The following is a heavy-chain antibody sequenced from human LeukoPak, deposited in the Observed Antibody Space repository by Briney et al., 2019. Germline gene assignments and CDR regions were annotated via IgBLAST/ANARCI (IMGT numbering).Heavy chain of an antibody. CDR1: GGSINTYY. J-gene: IGHJ4*02. D-gene: IGHD3-22*01. CDR3: ARLWTGYSDSSGYYYLDY. V-gene: IGHV4-59*12. CDR2: IYHSGST. Sequence: PSETLSLTCIVSGGSINTYYWSWIRQPPGKGLEWIGEIYHSGSTNYNPSLKSRVTISVDNSKNQFSLKLSSVTAADTAVYYCARLWTGYSDSSGYYYLDYWGQGTLVTVSS.